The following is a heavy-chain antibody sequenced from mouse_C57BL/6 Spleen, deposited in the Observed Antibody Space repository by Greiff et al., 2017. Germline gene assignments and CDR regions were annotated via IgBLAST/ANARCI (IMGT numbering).Heavy chain of an antibody. Sequence: QVQLQQPGAELVRPGTSVKLSCKASGYTFTSYWMHWVKQRPGQGLEWIGVIDPSDSYTNYNQKFKGKATLTVYTSSSTAYKQLSSQTSEDSADYYCTRGYENYAMDYWGQGTSVTVSS. CDR1: GYTFTSYW. V-gene: IGHV1-59*01. D-gene: IGHD2-3*01. CDR3: TRGYENYAMDY. CDR2: IDPSDSYT. J-gene: IGHJ4*01.